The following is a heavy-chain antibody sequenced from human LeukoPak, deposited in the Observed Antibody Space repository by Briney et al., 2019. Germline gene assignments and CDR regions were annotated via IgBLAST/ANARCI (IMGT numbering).Heavy chain of an antibody. J-gene: IGHJ4*02. CDR2: INPNSGGT. CDR3: ARATYYDFWSRYDY. V-gene: IGHV1-2*02. D-gene: IGHD3-3*01. CDR1: GGTFSSYA. Sequence: GASVKVSCKASGGTFSSYAISWVRQAPGQGLEWMGWINPNSGGTNYAQKFQGRVTMTRDTSISTAYMELSRLRSDDTAVYYCARATYYDFWSRYDYWGQGTLVTVSS.